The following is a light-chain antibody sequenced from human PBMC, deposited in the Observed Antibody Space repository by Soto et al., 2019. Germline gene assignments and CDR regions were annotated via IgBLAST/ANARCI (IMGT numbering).Light chain of an antibody. V-gene: IGKV3-11*01. CDR3: QHRYKWPLT. CDR1: QSISTF. Sequence: EIVLTQSPATLSLSPGESVTLSCRASQSISTFLGWYQQKPGQAPRLLIYNTSKRATGIPARFSGSGFGTDFTLTISSLEPEDFAVYYCQHRYKWPLTFGGGTQVDIK. CDR2: NTS. J-gene: IGKJ4*01.